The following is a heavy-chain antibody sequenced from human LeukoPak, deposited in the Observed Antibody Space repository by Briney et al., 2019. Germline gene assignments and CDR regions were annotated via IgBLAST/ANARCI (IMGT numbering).Heavy chain of an antibody. D-gene: IGHD4-23*01. Sequence: GGSLRLSCSASGFTFSRYVMYWVRQAPGKGLEYVSAISSNGGRTYYADSVKGRFNISRDNSKNKLYLQMSSLRAEDTAVYYCAKGGTTVVTPFDYWGQGTLVTVSS. V-gene: IGHV3-64D*06. CDR3: AKGGTTVVTPFDY. CDR2: ISSNGGRT. J-gene: IGHJ4*02. CDR1: GFTFSRYV.